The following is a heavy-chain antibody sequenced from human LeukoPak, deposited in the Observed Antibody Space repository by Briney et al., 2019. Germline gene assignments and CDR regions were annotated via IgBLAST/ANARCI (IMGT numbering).Heavy chain of an antibody. CDR2: ISHSGST. Sequence: SETLSLTCALSRGYIPSRGYPRSWIRQPPGNALEWIGYISHSGSTYNNPSLKSRATISVDRSKNQFSLKLSSVTAADTAVYYCARGQTAMGPYFDYWGQGTLVTVSS. V-gene: IGHV4-30-2*01. CDR3: ARGQTAMGPYFDY. D-gene: IGHD5-18*01. CDR1: RGYIPSRGYP. J-gene: IGHJ4*02.